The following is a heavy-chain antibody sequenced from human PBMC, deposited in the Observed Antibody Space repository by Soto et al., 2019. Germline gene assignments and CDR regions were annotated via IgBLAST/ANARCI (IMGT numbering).Heavy chain of an antibody. CDR2: ISSSSSPI. Sequence: GGSLRLSCVASGFTFSSYSMNWVRQAPGKGLEWVSSISSSSSPIYYADSLKGRFTISRENAKNSLYLQLNSLRAEDTAVYYCARDLGLCSGRSGYYYYGMDVWGQGTTVTVSS. D-gene: IGHD2-15*01. V-gene: IGHV3-21*06. CDR3: ARDLGLCSGRSGYYYYGMDV. CDR1: GFTFSSYS. J-gene: IGHJ6*02.